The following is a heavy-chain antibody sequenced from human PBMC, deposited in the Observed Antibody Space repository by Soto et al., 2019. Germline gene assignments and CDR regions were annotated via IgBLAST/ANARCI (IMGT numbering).Heavy chain of an antibody. J-gene: IGHJ4*02. D-gene: IGHD1-26*01. V-gene: IGHV3-23*01. CDR2: ISGSGNRI. CDR1: GFTFSSYA. CDR3: AKDGIVGTTTEFAS. Sequence: PGGSLRLSYAASGFTFSSYAMSWVLQSPGKGLEWVSLISGSGNRIYYADSVKGRFTISRDNSKNTLYLQMNSLRAEDTAVYYCAKDGIVGTTTEFASWGQGTLVTVSS.